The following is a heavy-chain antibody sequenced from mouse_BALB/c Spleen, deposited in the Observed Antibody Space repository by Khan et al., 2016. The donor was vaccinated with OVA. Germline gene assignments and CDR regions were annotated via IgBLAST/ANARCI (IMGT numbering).Heavy chain of an antibody. CDR1: GYTFTSYG. D-gene: IGHD2-10*01. V-gene: IGHV9-3-1*01. CDR2: INTYTGEA. Sequence: QIQLVQSGPELKKPGETVKISCKASGYTFTSYGMNWVKQSPGKALRWMGWINTYTGEATYTDDFKGRFAFSLETSASTAYLQINNLKNEDTATXFGGRPPYFSYTLDYWGQGTSVTVSS. J-gene: IGHJ4*01. CDR3: GRPPYFSYTLDY.